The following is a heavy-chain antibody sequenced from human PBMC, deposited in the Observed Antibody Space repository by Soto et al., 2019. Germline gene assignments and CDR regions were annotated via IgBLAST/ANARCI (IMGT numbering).Heavy chain of an antibody. V-gene: IGHV3-74*01. CDR2: IDGDGSIT. Sequence: PGGSLRLSCAASGFTFSSYWMRWVRQAPGKGLVWVSQIDGDGSITTYADSVKGRFTISRDNAKNTLFLQLSSLRAEDTAIYYCVRPRYDDTGTPFDYWGQGTLVTVSS. D-gene: IGHD1-1*01. CDR1: GFTFSSYW. J-gene: IGHJ4*02. CDR3: VRPRYDDTGTPFDY.